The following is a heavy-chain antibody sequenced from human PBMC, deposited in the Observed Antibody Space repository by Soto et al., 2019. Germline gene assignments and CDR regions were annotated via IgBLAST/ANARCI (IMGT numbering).Heavy chain of an antibody. J-gene: IGHJ6*03. Sequence: XQRVSSTAXGVNFRNYGMSWVRQAPGKGLEWVSGISWNSGSIGYADSVKGRFTISRDNAKNSLYLQMNSLRAEDTALYYCAKDDYRYYYYMDVWGKGTTVTVSS. D-gene: IGHD4-4*01. V-gene: IGHV3-9*01. CDR1: GVNFRNYG. CDR2: ISWNSGSI. CDR3: AKDDYRYYYYMDV.